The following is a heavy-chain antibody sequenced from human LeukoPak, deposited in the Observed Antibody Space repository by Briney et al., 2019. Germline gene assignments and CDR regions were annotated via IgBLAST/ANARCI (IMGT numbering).Heavy chain of an antibody. Sequence: SETLSLTCTVSGGSISSSSYYWGWIRQPPGKGLEWIGSIYYSGSTYYNPSLKSRVTISVDTSKNQFSLKLSSVTAADTAVYYCARGGGSSWADYYYYYMDVWGKGTTVTVSS. J-gene: IGHJ6*03. CDR2: IYYSGST. V-gene: IGHV4-39*01. D-gene: IGHD6-13*01. CDR1: GGSISSSSYY. CDR3: ARGGGSSWADYYYYYMDV.